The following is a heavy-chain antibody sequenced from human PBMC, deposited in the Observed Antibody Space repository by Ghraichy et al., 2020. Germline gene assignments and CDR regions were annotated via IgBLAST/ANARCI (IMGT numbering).Heavy chain of an antibody. J-gene: IGHJ4*02. V-gene: IGHV3-30*04. D-gene: IGHD3/OR15-3a*01. Sequence: GGSLRLSCAASGFHFSNYAMHWVRQAPGKGLEWVAIISYDGSNKYYADSVKGRFTISRDNSKNTLYLQMNSLRGEDTAVYHCWTDSYDFDYWGQGTLVTVSS. CDR3: WTDSYDFDY. CDR1: GFHFSNYA. CDR2: ISYDGSNK.